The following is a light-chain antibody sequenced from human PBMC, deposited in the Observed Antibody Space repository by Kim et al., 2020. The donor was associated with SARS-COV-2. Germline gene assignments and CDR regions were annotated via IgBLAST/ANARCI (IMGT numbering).Light chain of an antibody. J-gene: IGLJ3*02. Sequence: ALGQTVRITCQGDSLRSYYASWYQQQPGQGPVVVIYGKNNRPSGIQDRFSGSSSGNTAALTITGAQAEDEADYYCNSRDSSGNHWVFGGGTKLTVL. CDR1: SLRSYY. CDR3: NSRDSSGNHWV. CDR2: GKN. V-gene: IGLV3-19*01.